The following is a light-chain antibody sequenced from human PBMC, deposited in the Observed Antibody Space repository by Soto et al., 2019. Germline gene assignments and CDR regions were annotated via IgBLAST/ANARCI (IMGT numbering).Light chain of an antibody. CDR3: LQDYNYPLT. Sequence: AIPMTQSPSSLSASGGDRVTITCRASQGIRNDLGWYQQKPGKAPKLLIYAASSLQSGVPSRFSGSGSGTDFTLTISSLQPEDFATYYCLQDYNYPLTFGQGTKLEIK. J-gene: IGKJ2*01. CDR1: QGIRND. CDR2: AAS. V-gene: IGKV1-6*01.